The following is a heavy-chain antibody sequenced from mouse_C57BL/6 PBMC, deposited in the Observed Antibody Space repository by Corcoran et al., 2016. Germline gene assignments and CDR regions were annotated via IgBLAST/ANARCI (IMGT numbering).Heavy chain of an antibody. CDR2: INPNNGGT. D-gene: IGHD1-1*01. CDR1: GYTFTDYY. CDR3: ARDDTVVATMDY. V-gene: IGHV1-26*01. J-gene: IGHJ4*01. Sequence: EVQLQQSGPELVKPGASVKISCKASGYTFTDYYMNWVKQSHGKSLEWIGDINPNNGGTSYNQKFKGKATLTVDKSSSTAYMELRSLTSEDSAVYYCARDDTVVATMDYWGQGTSVTVSS.